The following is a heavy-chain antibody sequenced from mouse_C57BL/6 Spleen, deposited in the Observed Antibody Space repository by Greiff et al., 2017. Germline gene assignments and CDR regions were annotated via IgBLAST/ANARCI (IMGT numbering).Heavy chain of an antibody. V-gene: IGHV5-12*01. Sequence: EVKLVESGGGLVQPGGSLKLSCAASGFTFSDYYMYWVRQTPEKRLEWVAYISNGGGSTYYPDTVKGRFTISRDNAKNTLYLQMSRLKSEDTAMYYCARHRDDYYGSSYGYFDVWGTGTTVTVSS. J-gene: IGHJ1*03. CDR1: GFTFSDYY. CDR2: ISNGGGST. D-gene: IGHD1-1*01. CDR3: ARHRDDYYGSSYGYFDV.